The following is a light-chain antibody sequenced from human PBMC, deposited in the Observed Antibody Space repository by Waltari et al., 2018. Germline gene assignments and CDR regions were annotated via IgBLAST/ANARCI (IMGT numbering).Light chain of an antibody. CDR1: KSVGRT. J-gene: IGKJ1*01. CDR2: GAS. Sequence: EIALTQYPGTLSVSPGERAIVSCRASKSVGRTLNWYQQKPGQAPRLLIYGASNRATGIPDRFIGSGSGTEFSLTISGLEPEDSAVYYCQHYLRLPVAFGQGTKVEIK. V-gene: IGKV3-20*01. CDR3: QHYLRLPVA.